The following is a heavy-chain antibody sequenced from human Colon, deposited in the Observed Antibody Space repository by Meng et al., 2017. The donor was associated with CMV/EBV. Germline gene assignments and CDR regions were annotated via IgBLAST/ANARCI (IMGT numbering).Heavy chain of an antibody. J-gene: IGHJ4*02. CDR1: GGSLSDYY. CDR2: INQSGST. CDR3: AREAGPFFGVIVYDS. D-gene: IGHD3-3*01. Sequence: QLLSHELVPDSLKHSGALSLPCVVSGGSLSDYYWTWIRQSPGKGLEWIGEINQSGSTNYNPSLKSRVTVSVDTSKNQFSLRVTSVTAADSALYYCAREAGPFFGVIVYDSWGQGTLVTVSS. V-gene: IGHV4-34*01.